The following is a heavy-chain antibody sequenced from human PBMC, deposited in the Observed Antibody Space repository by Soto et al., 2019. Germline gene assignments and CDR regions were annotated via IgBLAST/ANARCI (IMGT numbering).Heavy chain of an antibody. V-gene: IGHV2-5*01. CDR1: GFSLSTSGVG. D-gene: IGHD6-13*01. CDR3: AHRDIAAADDAFDI. Sequence: SGPTLVNPTQTLTLTCTFSGFSLSTSGVGVGWIRQPPGKALEWLALIYWNDGKRYSPSLKSRLTITKDTSKNQVVLTMTNMDPVDTATYYCAHRDIAAADDAFDIWGLGTMVTVSS. J-gene: IGHJ3*02. CDR2: IYWNDGK.